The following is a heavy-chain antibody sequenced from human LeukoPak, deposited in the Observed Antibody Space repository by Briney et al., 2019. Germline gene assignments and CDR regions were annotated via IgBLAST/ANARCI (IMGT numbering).Heavy chain of an antibody. CDR1: GYTFTSYA. Sequence: ASVKVSCKASGYTFTSYAMHWVRQAPGQRLEWMGWINAGNGNTKYSQKFQGRVTITRDTSASTAYMELSSLRSEDTAVYYCARDLAYCGGDCYPDGAFDIWGQGTMVTVSS. J-gene: IGHJ3*02. CDR2: INAGNGNT. D-gene: IGHD2-21*02. V-gene: IGHV1-3*01. CDR3: ARDLAYCGGDCYPDGAFDI.